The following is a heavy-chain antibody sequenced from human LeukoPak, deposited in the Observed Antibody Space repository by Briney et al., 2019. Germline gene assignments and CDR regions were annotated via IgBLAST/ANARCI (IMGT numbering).Heavy chain of an antibody. CDR3: ARDGGIMNAFDV. J-gene: IGHJ3*01. D-gene: IGHD1-26*01. CDR2: IKLDGSEQ. Sequence: GGSLRLSCAASGFTFSYHWMAWVCQAPGKGLEWVASIKLDGSEQYYLDSVKGRFAISRDNAKNLMNLQMNILRAEDTAIYYCARDGGIMNAFDVWGQGTAVTVSS. V-gene: IGHV3-7*01. CDR1: GFTFSYHW.